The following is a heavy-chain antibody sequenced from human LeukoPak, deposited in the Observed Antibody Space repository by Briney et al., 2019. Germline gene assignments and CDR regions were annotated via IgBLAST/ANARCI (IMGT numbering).Heavy chain of an antibody. CDR2: IIPIFGTA. V-gene: IGHV1-69*01. J-gene: IGHJ6*03. Sequence: VASVTVSCKACGGTFSSYAISWVRQAPGQGREWMGGIIPIFGTANYAQKFQGRVTITADESTSTAYMELSSLRSEDTAVYYCAREVRYYYYMDVWGKGTTVTVSS. CDR1: GGTFSSYA. CDR3: AREVRYYYYMDV. D-gene: IGHD3-10*01.